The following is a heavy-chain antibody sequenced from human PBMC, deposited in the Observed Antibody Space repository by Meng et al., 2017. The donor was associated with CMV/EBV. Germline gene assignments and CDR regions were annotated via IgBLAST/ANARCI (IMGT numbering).Heavy chain of an antibody. CDR1: GYTFTSYY. CDR2: INPSGGST. Sequence: ASVKVSCKASGYTFTSYYIHWVRQAPGQGLEWMGIINPSGGSTNSAQKFQGRVTMTRDTSTSTVYMELSSLRSEDTAVYYCARVPAAKSSVYYYYGMDVWGQGTTVTVSS. D-gene: IGHD2-2*01. J-gene: IGHJ6*02. V-gene: IGHV1-46*01. CDR3: ARVPAAKSSVYYYYGMDV.